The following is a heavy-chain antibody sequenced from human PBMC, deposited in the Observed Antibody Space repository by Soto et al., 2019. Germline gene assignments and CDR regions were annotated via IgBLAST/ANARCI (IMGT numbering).Heavy chain of an antibody. CDR3: ARTPRGFCFGGSCYHYGMDV. V-gene: IGHV5-51*01. D-gene: IGHD2-15*01. CDR2: IYPGDSDT. CDR1: GYSFTSYW. J-gene: IGHJ6*02. Sequence: GESLKISCKGSGYSFTSYWIGWVRQMPGKGLEWMGIIYPGDSDTRYSPSFQGQVTISADKSISTAYLQWSSLKASDTAMYYCARTPRGFCFGGSCYHYGMDVWGQGATVTVSS.